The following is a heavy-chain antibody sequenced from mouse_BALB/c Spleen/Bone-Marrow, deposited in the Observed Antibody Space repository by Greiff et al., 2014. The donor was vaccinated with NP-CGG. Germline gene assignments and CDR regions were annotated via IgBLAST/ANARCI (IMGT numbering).Heavy chain of an antibody. CDR1: GYTFTSSW. V-gene: IGHV1S130*01. J-gene: IGHJ2*01. Sequence: QVQLQQSGSVLVRPGASVKLSCKAPGYTFTSSWMHWAKQRPGQGLEWIGEIHPNSGNTNYNEKFKGKATLTVDTSSSTAYVDLSSLTSEDSAVYYCANYYGSSSYWGQGTTLTVSS. CDR3: ANYYGSSSY. D-gene: IGHD1-1*01. CDR2: IHPNSGNT.